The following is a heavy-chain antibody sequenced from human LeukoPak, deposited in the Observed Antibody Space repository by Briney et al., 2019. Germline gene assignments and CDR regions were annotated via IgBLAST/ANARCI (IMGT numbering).Heavy chain of an antibody. V-gene: IGHV4-59*01. Sequence: SETLSLTCTVSGGSISSYYWSWIRQPPGKGLEWIGYIYYSGGTNYNPSLKSRVTISVDTSKNQFSLKLSSVSAADTAVYYCARRGDTSGYYRYFDYWGQGTLVTVSS. CDR1: GGSISSYY. CDR3: ARRGDTSGYYRYFDY. D-gene: IGHD3-22*01. J-gene: IGHJ4*02. CDR2: IYYSGGT.